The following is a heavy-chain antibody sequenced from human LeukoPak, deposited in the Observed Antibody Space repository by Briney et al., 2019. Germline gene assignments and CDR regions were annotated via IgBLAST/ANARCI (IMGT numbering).Heavy chain of an antibody. CDR3: AREEGSIAVAGTAGY. CDR2: IYYSGST. V-gene: IGHV4-59*01. CDR1: GGSISSYY. Sequence: SETLSLTCTVSGGSISSYYWSWIRQPPGKGLEWIGYIYYSGSTNYNPSLKSRVTISVDTSKNQFSLKLSSVTAADTAVYYCAREEGSIAVAGTAGYWGQGTLVTVSS. D-gene: IGHD6-19*01. J-gene: IGHJ4*02.